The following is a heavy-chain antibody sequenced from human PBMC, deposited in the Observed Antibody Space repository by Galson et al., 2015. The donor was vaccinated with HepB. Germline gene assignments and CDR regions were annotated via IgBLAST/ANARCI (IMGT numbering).Heavy chain of an antibody. J-gene: IGHJ6*03. CDR1: GFTFSSYA. CDR2: ISGSGGST. CDR3: AKAVRYTTMVRGVTPNYYYMDV. Sequence: SLRLSCAASGFTFSSYAMSWVRQAPGKGLEWVSAISGSGGSTYYADSVKGRFTISRDNSKNTLYLQMNSLRAEDTAVYYCAKAVRYTTMVRGVTPNYYYMDVWGKGTTVTVSS. V-gene: IGHV3-23*01. D-gene: IGHD3-10*01.